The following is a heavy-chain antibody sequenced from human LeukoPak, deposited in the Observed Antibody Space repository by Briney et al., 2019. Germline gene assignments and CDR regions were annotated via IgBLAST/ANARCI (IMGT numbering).Heavy chain of an antibody. V-gene: IGHV3-23*01. D-gene: IGHD1-26*01. J-gene: IGHJ4*02. CDR2: ISGSGGRI. CDR1: GFTVSSNY. Sequence: PGGSLRLSCAASGFTVSSNYMSWVGQAPGKGLEWVSAISGSGGRIYYGASVKGRFTISRDNSKNTLNLQMNSLRAEDTAVYYCATSKYSGSYWGQGTLVTVSS. CDR3: ATSKYSGSY.